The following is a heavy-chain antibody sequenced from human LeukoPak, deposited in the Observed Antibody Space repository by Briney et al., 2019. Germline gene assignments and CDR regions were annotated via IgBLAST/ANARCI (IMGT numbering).Heavy chain of an antibody. J-gene: IGHJ4*02. Sequence: ASVKVSCKASGYTFTGYYIHWVRQAPGQGLEWMGMIDPSSDTTNYAQKFQGRISMTRDTSTSTVYVDLSSLTSEDTAMYYCARPRSLLPKSPFDCWGQGTLVTVSS. CDR1: GYTFTGYY. CDR2: IDPSSDTT. V-gene: IGHV1-46*01. CDR3: ARPRSLLPKSPFDC. D-gene: IGHD1-26*01.